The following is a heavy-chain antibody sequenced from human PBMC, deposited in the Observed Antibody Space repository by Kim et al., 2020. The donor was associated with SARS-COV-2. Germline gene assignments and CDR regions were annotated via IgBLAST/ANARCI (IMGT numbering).Heavy chain of an antibody. J-gene: IGHJ6*03. Sequence: SETLSLTCAVYGGSFSGYYWSWIRQPPGKGLEWIGEINHSGSTNYNPSLKSRVTISVDTSKNQFSLKLSSVTAADTAVYYCARVVVVAATEWELRYYYYYYMDGWGKGTTVTVSS. CDR1: GGSFSGYY. CDR2: INHSGST. V-gene: IGHV4-34*01. CDR3: ARVVVVAATEWELRYYYYYYMDG. D-gene: IGHD2-15*01.